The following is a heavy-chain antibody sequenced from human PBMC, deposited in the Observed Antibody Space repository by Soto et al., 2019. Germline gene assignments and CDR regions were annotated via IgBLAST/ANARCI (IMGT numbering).Heavy chain of an antibody. CDR1: GYTFTNYD. V-gene: IGHV1-8*01. CDR2: MNPNSGNT. CDR3: ARGQSWYFYGSESYSY. J-gene: IGHJ4*02. Sequence: ASVKVSCKASGYTFTNYDINWVRQATGQGLEWMGWMNPNSGNTGYAQKFQGRVTMTRDTSITTAYMELSSLTSEDTAVYYCARGQSWYFYGSESYSYWGKGSRVTVSS. D-gene: IGHD3-10*01.